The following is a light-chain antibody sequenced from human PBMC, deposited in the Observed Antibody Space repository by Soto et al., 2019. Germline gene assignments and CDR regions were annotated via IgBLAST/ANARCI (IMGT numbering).Light chain of an antibody. Sequence: EIVLTQSPATLSLSPGERATLSCRASQSVSSYLAWYQQKPGQAPRLLIYDAPNRATGIPARFGGSGSGTDFTLTISSLEPEDFAVYYCQQRSNWPPIFTFGPGTKVDIK. CDR1: QSVSSY. J-gene: IGKJ3*01. CDR3: QQRSNWPPIFT. CDR2: DAP. V-gene: IGKV3-11*01.